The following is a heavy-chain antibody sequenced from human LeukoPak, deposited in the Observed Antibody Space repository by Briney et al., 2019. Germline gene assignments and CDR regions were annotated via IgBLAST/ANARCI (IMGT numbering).Heavy chain of an antibody. J-gene: IGHJ4*02. CDR3: ARGEDFERYYLAY. CDR1: GGSISSYY. D-gene: IGHD3-9*01. Sequence: PSETLSLTCTVSGGSISSYYWSWIRQPPGKGLEWIGYIYYTGTTNYNPLFESRATISVDTSKNQFSLKLTSVTAADTAVYFCARGEDFERYYLAYWGQGTLVTVSS. CDR2: IYYTGTT. V-gene: IGHV4-59*01.